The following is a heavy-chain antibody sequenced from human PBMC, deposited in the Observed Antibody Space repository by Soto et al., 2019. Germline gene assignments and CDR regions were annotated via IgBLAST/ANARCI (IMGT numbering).Heavy chain of an antibody. CDR1: GFTFSSYA. V-gene: IGHV3-30-3*01. Sequence: QVQLVESGGGVVQPGRSLRLSCAASGFTFSSYAMHWVRQAPGKGLEWVAVISYDGSNKYYADSVKGRFTISRDNSKNTLYLQMNSLRAEDTAVYYCARALRGWELGYWGPGTLVTVSS. J-gene: IGHJ4*02. CDR2: ISYDGSNK. CDR3: ARALRGWELGY. D-gene: IGHD1-26*01.